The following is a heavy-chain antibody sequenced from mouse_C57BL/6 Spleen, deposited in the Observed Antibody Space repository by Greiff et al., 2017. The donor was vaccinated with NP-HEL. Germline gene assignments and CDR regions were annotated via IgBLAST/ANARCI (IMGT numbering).Heavy chain of an antibody. J-gene: IGHJ4*01. Sequence: EVQRVESGGGLVQPGGSLKLSCAASGFTFSDYGMAWVRQAPRKGPEWVAFISNLAYSIYYADTVTGRFTISRANAKNTLYLEMSSLRSEDTAMYYCARSGAYYRNAMDYWGQGTSVTVSS. V-gene: IGHV5-15*01. CDR2: ISNLAYSI. CDR1: GFTFSDYG. CDR3: ARSGAYYRNAMDY. D-gene: IGHD2-14*01.